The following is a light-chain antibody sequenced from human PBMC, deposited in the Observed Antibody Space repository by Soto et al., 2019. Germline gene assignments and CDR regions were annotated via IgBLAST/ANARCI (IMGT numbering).Light chain of an antibody. CDR2: AAS. Sequence: DIQMTQSPSSLSASVGDRVTITCRASQSISSYLNWYQQKPGKAPKLLIYAASSLQSGVPSRFSGSGSGTDFTLTISSLQPEDFATYYCQQIYITRMYTFGQGTKLEIK. CDR1: QSISSY. J-gene: IGKJ2*01. V-gene: IGKV1-39*01. CDR3: QQIYITRMYT.